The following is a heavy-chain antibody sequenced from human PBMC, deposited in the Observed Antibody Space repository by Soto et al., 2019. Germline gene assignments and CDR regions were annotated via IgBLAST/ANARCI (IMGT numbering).Heavy chain of an antibody. CDR3: ARSGQQLPHVEMARYGMDV. J-gene: IGHJ6*02. CDR2: INPNSGGT. CDR1: GYTFTGYY. Sequence: QVQLVQSGAEVKKPGASVKVSCKASGYTFTGYYMHWVRQAPGQGLEWMGWINPNSGGTNYAQKFQGWVTMTRDTSISTAYMELSRLRSDDTAVYYCARSGQQLPHVEMARYGMDVWGQGTTVTVSS. D-gene: IGHD6-13*01. V-gene: IGHV1-2*04.